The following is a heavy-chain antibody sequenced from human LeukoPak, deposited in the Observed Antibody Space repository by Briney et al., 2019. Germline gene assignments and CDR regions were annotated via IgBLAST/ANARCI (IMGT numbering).Heavy chain of an antibody. CDR3: ARASSYDIWSGYYGLSYYFDY. V-gene: IGHV4-34*01. D-gene: IGHD3-3*01. CDR2: INHSGST. Sequence: SETLSLTCAVYGGSFSGYYWSWIRQPPGKGLEWIGEINHSGSTNYNPSLKSRVTISVDTSKNQFSLKLSSVTAADTAVYYCARASSYDIWSGYYGLSYYFDYWGQGTLVTVSS. J-gene: IGHJ4*02. CDR1: GGSFSGYY.